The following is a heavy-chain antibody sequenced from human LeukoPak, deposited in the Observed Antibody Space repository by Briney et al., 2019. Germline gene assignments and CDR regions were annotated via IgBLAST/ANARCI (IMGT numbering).Heavy chain of an antibody. D-gene: IGHD4-23*01. Sequence: GASVKVSCKTSGGTFSSYAISWVRQAPGQGLEWMGRIIPILGIANYAQKFQGRVTITADKSTSTAYMELSSLRSEDTAVYYCARDWYGGNPFDSWGQGTLVTVSS. CDR2: IIPILGIA. J-gene: IGHJ4*02. V-gene: IGHV1-69*04. CDR3: ARDWYGGNPFDS. CDR1: GGTFSSYA.